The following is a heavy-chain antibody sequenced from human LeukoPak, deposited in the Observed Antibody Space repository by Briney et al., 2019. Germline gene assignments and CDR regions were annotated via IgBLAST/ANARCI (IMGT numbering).Heavy chain of an antibody. V-gene: IGHV3-48*02. J-gene: IGHJ4*02. CDR3: ARGLRYSISPFDY. Sequence: GGSLRLSCAVSGFTVSSNYMSWVRQAPGKGLEWVSYISGGSGTIYYADSVKGRFTISRDNAKNSLFLQMNSLRDKDTAVYYCARGLRYSISPFDYWGQGTLVTVSS. CDR1: GFTVSSNY. CDR2: ISGGSGTI. D-gene: IGHD3-16*02.